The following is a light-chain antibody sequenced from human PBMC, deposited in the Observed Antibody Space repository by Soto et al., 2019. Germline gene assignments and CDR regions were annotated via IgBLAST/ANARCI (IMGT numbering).Light chain of an antibody. V-gene: IGKV1-9*01. Sequence: QLTQSPSSLSASVGDRVTITCRASLGIGNSLAWYQLEPGKAPKLLISSASTLQIGVPSRFSGSGSGTDLTLTNSTLQPEDFATYYCLHLNDYSGTFGPGTKVDIK. J-gene: IGKJ3*01. CDR1: LGIGNS. CDR3: LHLNDYSGT. CDR2: SAS.